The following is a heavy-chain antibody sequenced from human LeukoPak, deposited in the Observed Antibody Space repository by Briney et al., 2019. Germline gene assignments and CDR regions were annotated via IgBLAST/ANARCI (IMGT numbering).Heavy chain of an antibody. V-gene: IGHV4-59*08. D-gene: IGHD2-2*01. CDR1: GGSISSYY. CDR3: ARTYCSTTACPFDY. CDR2: MYYTGST. Sequence: SETLSLTCTVSGGSISSYYWSWIRQPLGKGLEWLGYMYYTGSTNYNPSLKSRVTISVDTSKNQFSLKLSSVTAADTAVYYCARTYCSTTACPFDYWGQGTLVTVSS. J-gene: IGHJ4*02.